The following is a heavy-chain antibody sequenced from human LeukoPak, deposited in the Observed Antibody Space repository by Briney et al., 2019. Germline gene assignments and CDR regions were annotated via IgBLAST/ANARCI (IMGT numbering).Heavy chain of an antibody. CDR1: GFTFDDYA. Sequence: GGSLRLSCAASGFTFDDYAMHWVRQAPGKGREGGSGINWNGGSIGYAYSVKGRFTISRDNAKNSLYLQMNSLRAEDTALYYCARGYYDFDYWGQGTLVTVSS. J-gene: IGHJ4*02. D-gene: IGHD3-3*01. CDR3: ARGYYDFDY. V-gene: IGHV3-9*01. CDR2: INWNGGSI.